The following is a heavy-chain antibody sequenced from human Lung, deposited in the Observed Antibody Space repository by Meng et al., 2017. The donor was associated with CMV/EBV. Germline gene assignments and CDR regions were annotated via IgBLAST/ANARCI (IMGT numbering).Heavy chain of an antibody. CDR3: ARFQIGYVGACDI. D-gene: IGHD5-12*01. CDR1: GFSLSTSGMR. CDR2: IDWDDDK. V-gene: IGHV2-70D*14. Sequence: SGPTLVKPTQTLTLTCTFSGFSLSTSGMRVSWIRQPPGQALEWLARIDWDDDKFYNTSLKTRLTVSKDTSANQVVFTMTNMDPVDTATYYCARFQIGYVGACDIWGPGTXVTVSS. J-gene: IGHJ3*02.